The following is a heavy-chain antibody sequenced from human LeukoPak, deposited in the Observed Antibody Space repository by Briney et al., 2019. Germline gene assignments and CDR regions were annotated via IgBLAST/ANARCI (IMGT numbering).Heavy chain of an antibody. D-gene: IGHD3-10*01. CDR2: INRRGST. V-gene: IGHV4-34*01. J-gene: IGHJ6*03. CDR1: GGSFSGYY. CDR3: ARHYYGSGNQAIYYYYYMDV. Sequence: PSETLSLTCAVYGGSFSGYYWSWIRQPPGKGLGWIGEINRRGSTNYNPSLKSRVTISVDTSKNQFSLKLSSVTAADTAVYYCARHYYGSGNQAIYYYYYMDVWGKGTTVTISS.